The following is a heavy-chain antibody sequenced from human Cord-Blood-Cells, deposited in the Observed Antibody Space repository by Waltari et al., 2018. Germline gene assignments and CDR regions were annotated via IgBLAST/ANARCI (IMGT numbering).Heavy chain of an antibody. V-gene: IGHV4-39*01. J-gene: IGHJ4*02. CDR2: IYYSGST. CDR1: GGSISSSSYY. D-gene: IGHD3-10*01. Sequence: QLQLQESGPGLVKPSETLSLTCTVSGGSISSSSYYWGWIRQPPGKGLEWIGSIYYSGSTYYNPSLKSRVTISVDTYKIQFSLKLSSVTAADTAVYYCASYGSGSYYNGNFDYWGQGTLVTVSS. CDR3: ASYGSGSYYNGNFDY.